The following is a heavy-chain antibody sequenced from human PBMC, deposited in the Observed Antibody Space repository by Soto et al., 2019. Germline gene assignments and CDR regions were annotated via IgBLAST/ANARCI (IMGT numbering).Heavy chain of an antibody. CDR1: GFTFSSYG. D-gene: IGHD3-3*01. Sequence: GGSLRLSCAASGFTFSSYGMHWVRQAPGKGLEWVAVIWYDGSNKYYADSVKGRFTISRDNSKNTLYLQMNSLRAEDTAVYYCARDTTRRHYDFRSGLRSSYYYGMDVWGQGTTVTVSS. V-gene: IGHV3-33*01. CDR2: IWYDGSNK. J-gene: IGHJ6*02. CDR3: ARDTTRRHYDFRSGLRSSYYYGMDV.